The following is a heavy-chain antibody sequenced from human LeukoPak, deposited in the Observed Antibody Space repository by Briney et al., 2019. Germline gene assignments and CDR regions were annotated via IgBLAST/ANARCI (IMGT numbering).Heavy chain of an antibody. V-gene: IGHV5-51*01. J-gene: IGHJ4*02. CDR1: GFSFTSYW. Sequence: GGSLQISCKGSGFSFTSYWIGWVRPVPGKGVEGMGIIYPGDSDTRYSPSFQGQVAISADKSISTAYLQWSSLKASDTAMYYCARLDYYYDSSGYSSRTSYFDYWGQGTLVTVSS. D-gene: IGHD3-22*01. CDR3: ARLDYYYDSSGYSSRTSYFDY. CDR2: IYPGDSDT.